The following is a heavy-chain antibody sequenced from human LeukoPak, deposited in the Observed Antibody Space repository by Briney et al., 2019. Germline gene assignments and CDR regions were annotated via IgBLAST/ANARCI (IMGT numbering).Heavy chain of an antibody. CDR1: GYTFTSYG. D-gene: IGHD2-2*01. Sequence: ASVKVSCKASGYTFTSYGISWLRQAPGQGLEWMGWINPNSGGTNYAQKFQGRVTMTRDTSISTAYMELSRLRSDDTAVYYCARGQVVPAAKYFQHWGQGTLVTVSS. J-gene: IGHJ1*01. V-gene: IGHV1-2*02. CDR3: ARGQVVPAAKYFQH. CDR2: INPNSGGT.